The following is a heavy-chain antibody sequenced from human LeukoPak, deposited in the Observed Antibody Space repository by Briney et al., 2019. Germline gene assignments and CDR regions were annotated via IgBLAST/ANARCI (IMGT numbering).Heavy chain of an antibody. J-gene: IGHJ4*02. D-gene: IGHD6-13*01. CDR2: INSSGTTI. V-gene: IGHV3-48*02. Sequence: GRSVRLSCAASGLTFSSYSMNWVRQAPGKGLEWVSYINSSGTTIYYADYVKGRFTISRDNAKNSLYLQMNSLRDEDTAVYYCARVWGLAVAGGEIEYWGQGTLVTVSS. CDR3: ARVWGLAVAGGEIEY. CDR1: GLTFSSYS.